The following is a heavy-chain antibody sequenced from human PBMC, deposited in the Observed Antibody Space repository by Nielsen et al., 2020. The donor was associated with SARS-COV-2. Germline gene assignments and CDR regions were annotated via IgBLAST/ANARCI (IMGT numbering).Heavy chain of an antibody. D-gene: IGHD6-19*01. J-gene: IGHJ4*02. CDR1: GFTFSNAW. V-gene: IGHV3-15*01. CDR3: TKVSSVAGRHVDY. Sequence: GESLKISCAASGFTFSNAWMSWVRQGPGKGLEWVGRIKSKSDGGTTDYAAPVKGRFTISREDSKNTLYLQMNSLRTEDTAVYYCTKVSSVAGRHVDYWGQGTLVTVSS. CDR2: IKSKSDGGTT.